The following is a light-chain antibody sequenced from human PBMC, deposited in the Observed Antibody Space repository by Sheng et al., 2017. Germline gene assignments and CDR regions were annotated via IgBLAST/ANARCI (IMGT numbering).Light chain of an antibody. Sequence: DIQLTQSPSTLSASVGDRVTITCRASQSLSTWLAWYQQKPGKAPKLLIYKASNLQTGVPSRFSGSGSGTEFTLTISSLQPDDFATYYCQQYNSWTFGQGTKVEIK. CDR3: QQYNSWT. V-gene: IGKV1-5*03. CDR1: QSLSTW. CDR2: KAS. J-gene: IGKJ1*01.